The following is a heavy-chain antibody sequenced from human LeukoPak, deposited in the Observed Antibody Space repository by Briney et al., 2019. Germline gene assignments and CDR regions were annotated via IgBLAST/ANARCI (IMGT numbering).Heavy chain of an antibody. J-gene: IGHJ4*02. V-gene: IGHV4-34*01. CDR3: ARGLPAAIDYFDY. CDR2: INHSGST. D-gene: IGHD2-2*01. CDR1: GGSFSGYY. Sequence: PSETLSLTCAVYGGSFSGYYWSWIRQPPGKGLEWIGEINHSGSTNYNPSLKSRVTISVDTSKNQFSLKLSSVTAADTAVYYCARGLPAAIDYFDYWGQGTLVTVSS.